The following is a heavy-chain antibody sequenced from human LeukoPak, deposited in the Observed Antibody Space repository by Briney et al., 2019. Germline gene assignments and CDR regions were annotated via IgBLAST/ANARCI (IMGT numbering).Heavy chain of an antibody. Sequence: PSETLSLTCAVYGGSFSGYYWSWLRRPPGKGLXXXXXXXXXGSTNYNPSLKSRVTISVDTSKNQFSLKLSSVTAADTAVYYCARGHLGYCSSTSCYGYYFDYWGQGTLVTVSS. J-gene: IGHJ4*02. CDR1: GGSFSGYY. V-gene: IGHV4-34*01. CDR3: ARGHLGYCSSTSCYGYYFDY. CDR2: XXXXGST. D-gene: IGHD2-2*01.